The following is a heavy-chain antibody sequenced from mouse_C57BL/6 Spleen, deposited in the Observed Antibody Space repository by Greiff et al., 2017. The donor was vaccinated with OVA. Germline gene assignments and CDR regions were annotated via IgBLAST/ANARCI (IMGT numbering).Heavy chain of an antibody. D-gene: IGHD4-1*01. Sequence: QVQLQQSGPELVKPGASVKISCKASGYAFSSSWMNWVKQRPGKGLEWIGRIYPGDGDTNYNGKLKGKATLTAEQSSSPAYMQLSILTSEDSAVYFCARRVLGEGFAYWGQGTLVTVSA. CDR3: ARRVLGEGFAY. CDR2: IYPGDGDT. V-gene: IGHV1-82*01. J-gene: IGHJ3*01. CDR1: GYAFSSSW.